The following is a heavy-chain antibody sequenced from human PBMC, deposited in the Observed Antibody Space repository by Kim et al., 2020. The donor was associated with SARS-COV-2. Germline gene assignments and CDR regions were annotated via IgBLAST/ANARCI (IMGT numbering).Heavy chain of an antibody. V-gene: IGHV4-59*09. CDR3: ARGVVPAAEDY. D-gene: IGHD2-2*01. CDR2: T. J-gene: IGHJ4*02. Sequence: TNYHPSLKSRVTISVDASQSQFSLKLSAVTAADTAVYYCARGVVPAAEDYWGQGTLVTVSS.